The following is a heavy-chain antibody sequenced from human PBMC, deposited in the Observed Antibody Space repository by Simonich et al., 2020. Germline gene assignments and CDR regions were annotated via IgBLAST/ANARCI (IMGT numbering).Heavy chain of an antibody. CDR3: ARWIAVAGTGAYGMDV. CDR2: ISSSSSYI. CDR1: GFTFSSYS. V-gene: IGHV3-21*01. Sequence: EVQLVESGGGLVKPGGSLRLSCAASGFTFSSYSMNWVRQAPGKGLEWVSSISSSSSYIYSEDSVKGRFTISRDNAKNSLYLQMNSLRAEDTAVYYCARWIAVAGTGAYGMDVWGQGTTVTVSS. J-gene: IGHJ6*02. D-gene: IGHD6-19*01.